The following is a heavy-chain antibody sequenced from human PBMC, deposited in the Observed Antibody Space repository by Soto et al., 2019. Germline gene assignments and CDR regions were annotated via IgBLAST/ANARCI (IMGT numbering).Heavy chain of an antibody. Sequence: SETLSLTCTVSGGSISSCYWSWIRQPAGKGLEWIGRIYTSGSTNYNPSLKSRVTMSVDTSKNQFSLKLSSVTAADTAVYYCARGPGSSSSGGWFDPWGQGTLVTVSS. J-gene: IGHJ5*02. CDR2: IYTSGST. D-gene: IGHD6-6*01. CDR3: ARGPGSSSSGGWFDP. CDR1: GGSISSCY. V-gene: IGHV4-4*07.